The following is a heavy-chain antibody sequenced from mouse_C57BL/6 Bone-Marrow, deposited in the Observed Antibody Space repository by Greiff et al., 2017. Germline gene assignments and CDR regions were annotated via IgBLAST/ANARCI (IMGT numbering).Heavy chain of an antibody. Sequence: EVQLVESGGGLVKPGGSLKLSCAASGFTFSSYAMSWVRQTPEKRLEWVATISAGGSYTYYPDNVKGRFTISRDNAKNNLYLQMSHLKSEDTAMYYCARDPISPAYWGQGTLVTVSA. J-gene: IGHJ3*01. CDR2: ISAGGSYT. CDR3: ARDPISPAY. CDR1: GFTFSSYA. V-gene: IGHV5-4*01. D-gene: IGHD6-5*01.